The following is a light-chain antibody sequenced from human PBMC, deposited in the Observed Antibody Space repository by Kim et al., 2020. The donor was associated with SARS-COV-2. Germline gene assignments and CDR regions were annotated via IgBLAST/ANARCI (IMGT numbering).Light chain of an antibody. CDR3: QQYASSPLT. V-gene: IGKV3-20*01. J-gene: IGKJ4*01. CDR1: QSVSSNY. Sequence: EIVLTQSPGTLSLSPGERATLSCRASQSVSSNYLAWYQQKPGQAPGLLIYGASSRATGVPDRFSGSGSGTDFTLTISRLQPEDFAVYYCQQYASSPLTFGGGTKVDIK. CDR2: GAS.